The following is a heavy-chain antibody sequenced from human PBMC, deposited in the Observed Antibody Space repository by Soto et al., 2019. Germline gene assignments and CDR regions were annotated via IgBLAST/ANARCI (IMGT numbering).Heavy chain of an antibody. CDR3: ARAYSGYPYYYYGMDV. V-gene: IGHV4-61*01. CDR1: GGSVSSGSYY. J-gene: IGHJ6*02. D-gene: IGHD3-22*01. CDR2: IYYSGST. Sequence: PSETLSLTCTVSGGSVSSGSYYWSWIRQPPGKGLEWIGYIYYSGSTNYNPSLKSRVTISVDTSKNQFSLKLSSVTAADTAVYYCARAYSGYPYYYYGMDVWGQGTTVTVS.